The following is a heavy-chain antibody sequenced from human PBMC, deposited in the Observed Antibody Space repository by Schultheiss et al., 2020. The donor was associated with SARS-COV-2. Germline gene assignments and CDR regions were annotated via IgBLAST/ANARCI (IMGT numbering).Heavy chain of an antibody. CDR2: IIPIFGTA. CDR3: ARTEVLDYSSSWYGWFDP. D-gene: IGHD6-13*01. CDR1: GYTFTGYY. V-gene: IGHV1-69*13. Sequence: SVKVSCKASGYTFTGYYMHWVRQAPGQGLEWMGGIIPIFGTANYAQKFQGRVTITADESTSTAYMELSSLRSEDTAVYFCARTEVLDYSSSWYGWFDPWGQGTLVTVSS. J-gene: IGHJ5*02.